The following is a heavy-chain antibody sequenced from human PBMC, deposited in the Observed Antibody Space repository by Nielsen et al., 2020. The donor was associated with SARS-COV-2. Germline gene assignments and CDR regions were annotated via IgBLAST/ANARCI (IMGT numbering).Heavy chain of an antibody. CDR1: GYSFTSCW. Sequence: GESLKISCKGSGYSFTSCWIGWVRQMPGKGLEWMGIIYPGDSDTRYSPSLQGQVTISADKSISTAYLQWSSLKASDTAMYYCARRVGERWQPHGLVDYWGQGTLVTVSS. V-gene: IGHV5-51*01. CDR2: IYPGDSDT. CDR3: ARRVGERWQPHGLVDY. D-gene: IGHD5-24*01. J-gene: IGHJ4*02.